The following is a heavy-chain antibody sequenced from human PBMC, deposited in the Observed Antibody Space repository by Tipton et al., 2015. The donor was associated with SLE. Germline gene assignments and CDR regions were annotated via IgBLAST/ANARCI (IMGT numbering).Heavy chain of an antibody. CDR3: ARVKDYHLWVDP. CDR2: IRFDSTRK. J-gene: IGHJ5*02. Sequence: SLRLSCAASGFTFSNYGMYWVRQAPGKGLEWVAYIRFDSTRKYYADSVEGRLTVSRDNSKNALYLQINSLRPEDTAVYYCARVKDYHLWVDPWGQGTLVTVSS. V-gene: IGHV3-33*07. CDR1: GFTFSNYG. D-gene: IGHD4-11*01.